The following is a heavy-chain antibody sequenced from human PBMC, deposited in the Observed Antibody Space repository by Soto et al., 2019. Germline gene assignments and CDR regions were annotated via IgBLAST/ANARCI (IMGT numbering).Heavy chain of an antibody. Sequence: QVQLVQSGAEVKKPGSSVKVSCEASGGTFSGHAISWVRQAPGQGPEWMGGLIPLFGTTQHAQNFQGRLTITADQSTTTAYMELTSLRFEDTATYYCARGPNWGYRFDSWGQGTVVTVSS. V-gene: IGHV1-69*19. CDR3: ARGPNWGYRFDS. D-gene: IGHD7-27*01. J-gene: IGHJ5*01. CDR2: LIPLFGTT. CDR1: GGTFSGHA.